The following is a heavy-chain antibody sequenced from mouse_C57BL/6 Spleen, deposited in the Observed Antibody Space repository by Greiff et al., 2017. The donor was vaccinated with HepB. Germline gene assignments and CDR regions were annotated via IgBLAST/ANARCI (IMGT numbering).Heavy chain of an antibody. J-gene: IGHJ4*01. CDR2: IYPGSGNT. V-gene: IGHV1-76*01. Sequence: VHLVESGAELVRPGASVKLSCKASGYTFTDYYINWVKQRPGQGLEWIARIYPGSGNTYYNEKFKGKATLTAEKSSSTAYMQLSSLTSEDSAVYFCARLGYDYPYYYAMDYWGQGTSVTVSS. CDR3: ARLGYDYPYYYAMDY. CDR1: GYTFTDYY. D-gene: IGHD2-4*01.